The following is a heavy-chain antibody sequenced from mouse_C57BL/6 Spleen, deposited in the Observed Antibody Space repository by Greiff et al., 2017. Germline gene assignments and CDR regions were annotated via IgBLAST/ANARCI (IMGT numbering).Heavy chain of an antibody. J-gene: IGHJ3*01. V-gene: IGHV1-4*01. D-gene: IGHD1-1*01. CDR2: INPSSGYT. Sequence: VQLQQSGAELARPGASVKMSCKASGYTFTSYTMHWVKQRPGQGLEWIGYINPSSGYTKYNQKFKDKATLTADKSSSTASMQLSSLTSEDSAVYYCARSDYGSPFAYWGQGTLVTVSA. CDR3: ARSDYGSPFAY. CDR1: GYTFTSYT.